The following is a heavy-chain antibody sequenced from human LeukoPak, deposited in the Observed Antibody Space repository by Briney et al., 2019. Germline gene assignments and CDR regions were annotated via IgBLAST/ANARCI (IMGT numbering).Heavy chain of an antibody. CDR3: ARVGWGGYDPYFDY. Sequence: SETLSLTCTVSGGSISSGDYYWSWIRQPPGKGLEWIGYIYYSGSTYCNPSLKSRVTISVDTSKNQFSLKLSSVTAADTAVYYCARVGWGGYDPYFDYWGQGTLVTVSS. J-gene: IGHJ4*02. V-gene: IGHV4-30-4*08. CDR1: GGSISSGDYY. CDR2: IYYSGST. D-gene: IGHD5-12*01.